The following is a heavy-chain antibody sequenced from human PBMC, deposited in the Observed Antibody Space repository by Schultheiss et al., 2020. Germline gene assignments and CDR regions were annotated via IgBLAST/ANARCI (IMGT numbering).Heavy chain of an antibody. CDR2: ISSSSSYI. D-gene: IGHD1-26*01. CDR1: GFTVSSNY. CDR3: ARSGSGSYHEPYYFDY. Sequence: GGSLRLSCAASGFTVSSNYMSWVRQAPGKGLEWVSSISSSSSYIYYADSVKGRFTISRENAKNSLYLQMNSLRAGDTAVYYCARSGSGSYHEPYYFDYWGQGTLVTVSS. J-gene: IGHJ4*02. V-gene: IGHV3-21*01.